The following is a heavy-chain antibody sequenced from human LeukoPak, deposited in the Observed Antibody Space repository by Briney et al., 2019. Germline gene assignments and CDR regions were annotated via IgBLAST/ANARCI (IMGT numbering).Heavy chain of an antibody. CDR3: WLATNEGFGY. V-gene: IGHV4-38-2*02. D-gene: IGHD1-26*01. CDR1: GYSISSGYY. J-gene: IGHJ4*02. Sequence: SETLSLTCTVSGYSISSGYYWGWIRQPPGKGLEWIGSIYHSGSTYYNPSLKSRVTISVDTSKNQFSLKLSSVTAADTAVYYSWLATNEGFGYWGQGTLVTVSS. CDR2: IYHSGST.